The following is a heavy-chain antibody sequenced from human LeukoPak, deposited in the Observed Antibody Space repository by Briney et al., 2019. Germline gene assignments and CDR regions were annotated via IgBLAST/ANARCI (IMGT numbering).Heavy chain of an antibody. CDR2: ISSSSSYI. J-gene: IGHJ5*02. CDR1: GFTFSSYS. D-gene: IGHD2-2*01. Sequence: GGSLRLSCAASGFTFSSYSMNWVRQAPGKGLEWVSSISSSSSYIYYADSVKGRFTISRDNAKNSLYLQMNNLRAEDTAVYFCARPLRCGTSATCYGWFVPWGQGTLVTVSS. CDR3: ARPLRCGTSATCYGWFVP. V-gene: IGHV3-21*01.